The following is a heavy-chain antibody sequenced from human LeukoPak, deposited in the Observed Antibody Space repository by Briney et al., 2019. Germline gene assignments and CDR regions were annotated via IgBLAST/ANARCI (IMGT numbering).Heavy chain of an antibody. CDR3: ARDWAGIAARPDNWFDP. V-gene: IGHV3-7*01. CDR1: GFTLSSYW. J-gene: IGHJ5*02. Sequence: HPGGSLRLSCAASGFTLSSYWMSWVRQAPGKGLEWVAIIKQDGSEKYYVGSVKGRFAISRDNAKNSLYLQMNSLRAEDTALYHCARDWAGIAARPDNWFDPWGQGILVTVSS. D-gene: IGHD6-6*01. CDR2: IKQDGSEK.